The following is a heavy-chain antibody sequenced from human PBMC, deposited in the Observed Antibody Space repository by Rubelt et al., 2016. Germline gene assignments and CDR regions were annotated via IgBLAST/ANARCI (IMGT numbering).Heavy chain of an antibody. J-gene: IGHJ4*02. CDR2: IDSVATTT. Sequence: EVQLVESGGGLVQPGRSLRLSCTASGFTFGDYAMSWVRQAPGKGLEWVSRIDSVATTTTYADSVKGRFTISRDNAKKSLYLQMNSLRVEDTAVYYCASITTAWWGQGTLVTVSS. CDR3: ASITTAW. D-gene: IGHD1-1*01. CDR1: GFTFGDYA. V-gene: IGHV3-48*03.